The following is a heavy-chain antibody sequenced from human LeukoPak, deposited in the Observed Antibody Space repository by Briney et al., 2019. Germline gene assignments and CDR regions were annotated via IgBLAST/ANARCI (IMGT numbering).Heavy chain of an antibody. Sequence: PGGSLRLSCAASGFTFSSYVMHWVRQAPGKGLEWVSSISTSSSSIYYADSVKGRFTISRDNSKNTLYLQMNSLRAEDTAVYYCAKDSGDQLRFLEWLPRGGYYYYYMDVWGKGTTVTVSS. CDR1: GFTFSSYV. D-gene: IGHD3-3*01. J-gene: IGHJ6*03. CDR2: ISTSSSSI. V-gene: IGHV3-21*01. CDR3: AKDSGDQLRFLEWLPRGGYYYYYMDV.